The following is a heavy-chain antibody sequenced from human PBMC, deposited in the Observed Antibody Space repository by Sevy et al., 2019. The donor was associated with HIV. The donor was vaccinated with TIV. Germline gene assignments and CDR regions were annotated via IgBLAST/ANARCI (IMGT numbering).Heavy chain of an antibody. V-gene: IGHV3-33*01. Sequence: VGSLRLSCVASGFIFSTYGMHWVRQAPGKGLEWVAVIWYDGINKDYADSVKGRFIISRDNSKNTMYLEMDSLRAEDTAVYYCARDSRNGLDPWGQGALVTVSS. CDR3: ARDSRNGLDP. J-gene: IGHJ5*02. CDR1: GFIFSTYG. CDR2: IWYDGINK. D-gene: IGHD2-8*01.